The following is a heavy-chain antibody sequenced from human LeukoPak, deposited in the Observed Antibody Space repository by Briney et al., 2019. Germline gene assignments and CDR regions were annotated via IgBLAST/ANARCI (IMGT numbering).Heavy chain of an antibody. CDR2: IRYDGSFT. V-gene: IGHV3-30*02. CDR3: ARDRANSGWYSNYFDY. J-gene: IGHJ4*02. Sequence: GGSLRLSCVASGFTFRTYGMHWVRQAPGRVPEWVAFIRYDGSFTVYVDSVRGRFTVSRDNSKHTLYVQMNSLRSEDTAVYYCARDRANSGWYSNYFDYWGQGTLVTVSS. CDR1: GFTFRTYG. D-gene: IGHD6-19*01.